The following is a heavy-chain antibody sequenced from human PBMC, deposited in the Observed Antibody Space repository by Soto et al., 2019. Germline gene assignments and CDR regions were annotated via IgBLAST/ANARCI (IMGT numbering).Heavy chain of an antibody. V-gene: IGHV4-34*01. CDR1: GGSFSGYY. D-gene: IGHD5-12*01. J-gene: IGHJ4*02. CDR2: INHSGST. Sequence: PSETLSLTCAVYGGSFSGYYWSWIRQPPGKGLEWIGEINHSGSTNYNPSLKSRVTISVDTSKNQFSLKLSSVTAADTAVYYCARKQYSGYDYAYWGQGTLVTVSS. CDR3: ARKQYSGYDYAY.